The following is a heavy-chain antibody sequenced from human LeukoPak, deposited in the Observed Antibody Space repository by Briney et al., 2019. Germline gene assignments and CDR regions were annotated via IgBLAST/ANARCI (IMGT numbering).Heavy chain of an antibody. CDR2: INPSSGGT. CDR1: GYAFTDYF. CDR3: ARLGGLEAFDI. V-gene: IGHV1-2*02. J-gene: IGHJ3*02. D-gene: IGHD3-3*01. Sequence: ASVKVSCKASGYAFTDYFMHWVRQPTGQGLEWMGWINPSSGGTNSAQKFQGRVTMTRDTSITTAYMELTRLRSDDTAVYYCARLGGLEAFDIWGLGTLVTVSS.